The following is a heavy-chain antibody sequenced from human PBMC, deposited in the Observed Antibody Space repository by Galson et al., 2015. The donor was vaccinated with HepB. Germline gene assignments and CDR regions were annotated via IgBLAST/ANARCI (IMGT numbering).Heavy chain of an antibody. CDR1: GYTFANYY. CDR3: IRGHFYRRELLTEDF. Sequence: SVKVSCKASGYTFANYYMYWVRQAPGQGLEWMGMINPSGGRPNEPHKIYGRATITTDTATTPVLMELSSLRSDDTVVYYCIRGHFYRRELLTEDFWGQGTLVSVFS. CDR2: INPSGGRP. V-gene: IGHV1-46*03. D-gene: IGHD1-7*01. J-gene: IGHJ4*02.